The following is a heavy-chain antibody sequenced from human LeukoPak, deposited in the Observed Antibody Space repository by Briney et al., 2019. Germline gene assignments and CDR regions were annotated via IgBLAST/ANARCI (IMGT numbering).Heavy chain of an antibody. J-gene: IGHJ4*02. CDR3: ARGRGYDFWSGYYNGDY. CDR2: INHSGST. D-gene: IGHD3-3*01. CDR1: GGSFSGYY. Sequence: NPSETLSLTCAVYGGSFSGYYWSWIRQPPGKGLEWIGEINHSGSTNCNPSLKSRVTISVDTSKNQFSLKLSSVTAADTAVYYCARGRGYDFWSGYYNGDYWGQGTLVTVSS. V-gene: IGHV4-34*01.